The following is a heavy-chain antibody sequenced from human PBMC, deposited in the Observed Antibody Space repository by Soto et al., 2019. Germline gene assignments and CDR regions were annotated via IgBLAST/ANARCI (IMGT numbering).Heavy chain of an antibody. Sequence: QVQLVQSGAEVVKPGASVKVSCKASGYTFRDYYVHWVRQAPGQGLEWMGWINPNSAGTDYAQKFQGRVTMTKDTSISTAYRELSSLRSDDTAVYYCARGASRQVLVHNYGMDVWGQGTTVTVSS. J-gene: IGHJ6*02. CDR1: GYTFRDYY. V-gene: IGHV1-2*02. CDR2: INPNSAGT. CDR3: ARGASRQVLVHNYGMDV. D-gene: IGHD3-10*01.